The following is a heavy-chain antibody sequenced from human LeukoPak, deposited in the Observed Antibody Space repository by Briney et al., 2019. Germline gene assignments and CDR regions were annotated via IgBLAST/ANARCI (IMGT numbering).Heavy chain of an antibody. CDR3: AREYRLSETRGFDY. V-gene: IGHV3-21*01. D-gene: IGHD3-10*01. Sequence: KAGGSLRLSCAASGFTFSSYSMNWVRQAPGKGLEWVSSISSSSSYIYYADSVKGRFTISRDNAKNSLYLQMNSLRAEDTAVYYCAREYRLSETRGFDYWGQGTLVTVSS. J-gene: IGHJ4*02. CDR1: GFTFSSYS. CDR2: ISSSSSYI.